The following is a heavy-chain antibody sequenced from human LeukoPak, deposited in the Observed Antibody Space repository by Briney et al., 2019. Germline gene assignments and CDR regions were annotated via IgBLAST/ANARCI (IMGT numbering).Heavy chain of an antibody. CDR3: AKDRNGDYPGSLDY. CDR2: ISYDGSNK. CDR1: GFTFSSYG. J-gene: IGHJ4*02. D-gene: IGHD4-17*01. Sequence: GGSLRLSCAASGFTFSSYGMHWVRQAPGKGLEWVAVISYDGSNKYYADSVKGRFTISRDNSKNTLYLQMNSLRAEDTAVYYCAKDRNGDYPGSLDYWGQGTLVTVSS. V-gene: IGHV3-30*18.